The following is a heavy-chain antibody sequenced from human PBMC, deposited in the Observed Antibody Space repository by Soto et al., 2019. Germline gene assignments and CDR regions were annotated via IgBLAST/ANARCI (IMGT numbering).Heavy chain of an antibody. J-gene: IGHJ6*02. CDR2: IYYSGST. CDR1: GGSISSYY. Sequence: SETLSLTCTVSGGSISSYYWSWIRQPPGKGLEWIGYIYYSGSTYYNPSLKSRVTISVDTSKNQFSLKLSSVTAADTAVYYCARDVRFLAPYYYGMDVWGQGTTVTVSS. CDR3: ARDVRFLAPYYYGMDV. V-gene: IGHV4-59*12. D-gene: IGHD3-3*01.